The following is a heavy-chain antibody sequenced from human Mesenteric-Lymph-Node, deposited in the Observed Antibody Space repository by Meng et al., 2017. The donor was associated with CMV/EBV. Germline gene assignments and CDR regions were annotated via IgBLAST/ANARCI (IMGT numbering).Heavy chain of an antibody. CDR1: GGSFSGYY. Sequence: QVQLQQWGEGLLKPSGTLSLTCAVYGGSFSGYYWSWIRQPPGKGLEWIGEINHSGSTNYNPSLKSRVTISVDTSKNQFSLKLSSVTAADTAVYYCARHQRWLKSEGGFNYWGQGTLVTVSS. CDR2: INHSGST. J-gene: IGHJ4*02. D-gene: IGHD4-23*01. CDR3: ARHQRWLKSEGGFNY. V-gene: IGHV4-34*01.